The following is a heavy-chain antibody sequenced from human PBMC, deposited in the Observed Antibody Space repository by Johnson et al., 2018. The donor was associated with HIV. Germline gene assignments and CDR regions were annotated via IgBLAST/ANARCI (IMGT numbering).Heavy chain of an antibody. Sequence: VQLVESGGGVVRPGGSLRLSCAASGFTFDDSGMSWVRQAPGKGLVWVSHINSDGSSTNYADSVKGRFTIPRDNAKSTLYLQMNSLRAEDTAVYFCASSGSESYYWDLGTNALIIWGQGTMVTVSS. CDR2: INSDGSST. CDR1: GFTFDDSG. V-gene: IGHV3-74*02. CDR3: ASSGSESYYWDLGTNALII. D-gene: IGHD1-26*01. J-gene: IGHJ3*02.